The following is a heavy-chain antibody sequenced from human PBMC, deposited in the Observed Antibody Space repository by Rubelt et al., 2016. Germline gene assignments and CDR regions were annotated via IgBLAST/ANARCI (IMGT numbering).Heavy chain of an antibody. CDR1: GGSISSSSYY. CDR2: IHYSGRT. D-gene: IGHD3-22*01. CDR3: ARHGEIVVVINAFDI. V-gene: IGHV4-39*01. Sequence: QLQLQESGPGLVKPSETLSLTCTVSGGSISSSSYYWGWIRQPPGKGLEWIGSIHYSGRTYYNPALKGRVTISVDTSKNQFALRLSSVTAADTAVYYCARHGEIVVVINAFDIWGQGTMVTVSS. J-gene: IGHJ3*02.